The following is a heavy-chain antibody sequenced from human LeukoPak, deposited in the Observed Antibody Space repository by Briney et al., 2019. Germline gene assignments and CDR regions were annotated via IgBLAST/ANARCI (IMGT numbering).Heavy chain of an antibody. V-gene: IGHV3-7*01. J-gene: IGHJ4*02. CDR2: IKQDGSEK. Sequence: GGSLRLSCVASGFTLSSYWMNWVRQSPGKGLEWVAIIKQDGSEKYYVDSVKGRFTISRDNAKNSVYLQMNSLRAEDTAVYYCARGNGFAIDYWGQGTLVTVSS. CDR1: GFTLSSYW. D-gene: IGHD2-8*01. CDR3: ARGNGFAIDY.